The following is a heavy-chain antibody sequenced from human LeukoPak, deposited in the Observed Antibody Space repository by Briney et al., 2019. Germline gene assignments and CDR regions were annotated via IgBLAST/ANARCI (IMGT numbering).Heavy chain of an antibody. CDR3: ARCPLVVVIDNYFDY. CDR2: IYSGGST. D-gene: IGHD3-22*01. Sequence: GGSLRLSCAASGFTVSSNYMSWVRQAPGKGLEWVSVIYSGGSTYYADTVKGRFTISRDSSKNTLYLQMSSLRAEDTAVYYCARCPLVVVIDNYFDYWGQGTLVTVSS. J-gene: IGHJ4*02. V-gene: IGHV3-53*05. CDR1: GFTVSSNY.